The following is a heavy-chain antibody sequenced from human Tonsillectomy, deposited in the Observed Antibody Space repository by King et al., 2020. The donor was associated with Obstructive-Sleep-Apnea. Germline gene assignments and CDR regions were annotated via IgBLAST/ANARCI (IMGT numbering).Heavy chain of an antibody. V-gene: IGHV2-5*02. CDR1: GFSLSTTGVG. Sequence: TLKESGPTLVKPTQTLTLTCTFSGFSLSTTGVGVGWIRQPPGKALGWLALIYWDDVKRYRSSLKTRLTITKDTSKNQVVLTMTNMDPVDTATYYCAHRPAQLAFDYWGQGTLVTVSS. D-gene: IGHD6-13*01. CDR3: AHRPAQLAFDY. CDR2: IYWDDVK. J-gene: IGHJ4*02.